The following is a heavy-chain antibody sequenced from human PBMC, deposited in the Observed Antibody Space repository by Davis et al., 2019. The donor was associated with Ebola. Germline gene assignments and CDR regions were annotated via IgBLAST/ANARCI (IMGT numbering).Heavy chain of an antibody. Sequence: PGGSLRLSCAASGFTFSSYAVSWVRQAPGKGLEWVSVIYSGGSTYYADSVKGRFTISRDNSKNTLSLQMNSLRAEDTAVYYCAKAYGSSGYYFDYWGQGTLVTVSS. CDR2: IYSGGST. D-gene: IGHD6-6*01. CDR3: AKAYGSSGYYFDY. V-gene: IGHV3-23*03. J-gene: IGHJ4*02. CDR1: GFTFSSYA.